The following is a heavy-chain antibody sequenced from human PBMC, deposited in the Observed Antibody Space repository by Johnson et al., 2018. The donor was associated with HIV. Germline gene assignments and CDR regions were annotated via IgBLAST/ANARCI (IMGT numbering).Heavy chain of an antibody. CDR1: GFTVSSNY. Sequence: VQLVESGGGLVQPGGSLRLSCAASGFTVSSNYMSWVRQAPGKGLEWVSVIYSGGSTYYADSVKGRFTISRDTSKNTLFLEMNSLKAEDTAVYYCARVRMTPPLGAFDIWGQGTMVTVSS. CDR2: IYSGGST. V-gene: IGHV3-66*01. CDR3: ARVRMTPPLGAFDI. J-gene: IGHJ3*02. D-gene: IGHD1-14*01.